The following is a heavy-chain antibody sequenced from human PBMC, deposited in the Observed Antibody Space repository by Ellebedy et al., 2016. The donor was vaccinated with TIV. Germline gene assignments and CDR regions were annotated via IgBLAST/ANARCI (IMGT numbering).Heavy chain of an antibody. J-gene: IGHJ4*02. CDR1: GFPFSDYY. V-gene: IGHV3-11*01. CDR3: ARLDWSDVDLRHFYFDY. CDR2: ITSGYSM. D-gene: IGHD1-1*01. Sequence: GESLKISCAASGFPFSDYYMSWIRQAPGKGLEWVSLITSGYSMYYADSVKGRFTISRDNAKNSLYLHMNSLRPEDTAVYYCARLDWSDVDLRHFYFDYWGQGTQVTVSS.